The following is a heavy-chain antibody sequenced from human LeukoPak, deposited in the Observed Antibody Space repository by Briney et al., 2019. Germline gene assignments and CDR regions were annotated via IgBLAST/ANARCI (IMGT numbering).Heavy chain of an antibody. CDR3: AKEIYGDSTGGRFQQ. CDR1: RFTFSTYW. CDR2: INSDGSST. J-gene: IGHJ1*01. D-gene: IGHD4-17*01. V-gene: IGHV3-74*01. Sequence: PGGSLRLSCAASRFTFSTYWMHWVRQAPGKGLVWVSRINSDGSSTGYADSVKGRFTISRDNAKNTLYLQMNSLRAEDTAVYYCAKEIYGDSTGGRFQQWGQGTLVTVSS.